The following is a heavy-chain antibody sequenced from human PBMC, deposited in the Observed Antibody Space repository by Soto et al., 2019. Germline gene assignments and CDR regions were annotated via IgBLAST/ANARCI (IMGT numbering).Heavy chain of an antibody. CDR2: IYTSGST. CDR1: GGSISSYY. D-gene: IGHD3-22*01. CDR3: ARVYYDSRGGYYFDY. V-gene: IGHV4-4*07. Sequence: SEPLSLTCTVSGGSISSYYWSWIRQPAGKGLEWIVSIYTSGSTNYNPSLKSRVTMSVDTAKKQFSLKLSSVTAADTAVYYCARVYYDSRGGYYFDYWGQGTLVTVSS. J-gene: IGHJ4*02.